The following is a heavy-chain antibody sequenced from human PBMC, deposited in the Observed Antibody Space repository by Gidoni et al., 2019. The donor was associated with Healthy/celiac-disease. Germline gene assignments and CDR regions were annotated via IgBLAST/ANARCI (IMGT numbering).Heavy chain of an antibody. Sequence: QVQLVQSGAEVKKPGSSVKVSCKASGGTFSSYAISWVRQAPGQGLEWMGGIIPIFGTANDAQKFQGRVTITADKSTSTAYMELNSLRSEDTAVYYCARGSVVETITYNWFDPWGQGTLVTVSS. J-gene: IGHJ5*02. CDR2: IIPIFGTA. V-gene: IGHV1-69*06. CDR3: ARGSVVETITYNWFDP. CDR1: GGTFSSYA. D-gene: IGHD2-15*01.